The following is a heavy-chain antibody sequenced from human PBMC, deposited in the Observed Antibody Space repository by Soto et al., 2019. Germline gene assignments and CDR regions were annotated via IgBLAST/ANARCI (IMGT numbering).Heavy chain of an antibody. CDR2: IYYSGST. D-gene: IGHD5-18*01. J-gene: IGHJ5*02. Sequence: SETLSLTCTVSGGSISSGDYYWSWIRQPPGKGLEWIGYIYYSGSTYYNPSLKSRVTISVDTSKNQFSLKLSSVTAADTAVYYCARDYEGPTQPRYSYGSFDPWGQGTRVTVSS. CDR3: ARDYEGPTQPRYSYGSFDP. CDR1: GGSISSGDYY. V-gene: IGHV4-30-4*01.